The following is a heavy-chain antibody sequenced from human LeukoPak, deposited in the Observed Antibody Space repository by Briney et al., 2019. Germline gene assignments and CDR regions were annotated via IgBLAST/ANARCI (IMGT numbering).Heavy chain of an antibody. CDR3: ARELRPYYFDY. V-gene: IGHV3-21*05. D-gene: IGHD2-15*01. CDR2: ISSSSSYT. CDR1: GFTFSSYG. Sequence: GGSLRLSCAASGFTFSSYGMHWVRQAPGKGLEWVSYISSSSSYTNYADSVKGRFTISGDNAKNSLYLQMNSLRAEDTAVYYCARELRPYYFDYWGQGTLVTVSS. J-gene: IGHJ4*02.